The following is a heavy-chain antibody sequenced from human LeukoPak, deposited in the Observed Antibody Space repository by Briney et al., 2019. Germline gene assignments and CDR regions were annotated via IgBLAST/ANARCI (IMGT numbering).Heavy chain of an antibody. CDR2: ISTYNTKT. J-gene: IGHJ4*02. CDR1: GYTFTTYG. CDR3: ARISQGYSYGKIDY. D-gene: IGHD5-18*01. V-gene: IGHV1-18*01. Sequence: ASVKVSCKASGYTFTTYGISWVRQAPGQGLEWMGWISTYNTKTNYAQKLQGRVTMTTDTSTTTAYMELRSLRSDDTAVYYCARISQGYSYGKIDYWGQGTLVTVSS.